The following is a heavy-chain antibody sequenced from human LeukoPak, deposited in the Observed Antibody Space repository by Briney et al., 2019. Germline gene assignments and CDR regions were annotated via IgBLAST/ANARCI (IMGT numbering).Heavy chain of an antibody. V-gene: IGHV1-69*04. J-gene: IGHJ5*02. Sequence: ASVKVSCKASGGTFSSYAICWVRQAPGQGLEWMGRIIPILGIANYAQKFQGRVTITADKSTSTAYMELSSLRSEDTAVYYCARGLNYYDSSGYEKWFDPWGQGTLVTVSS. D-gene: IGHD3-22*01. CDR3: ARGLNYYDSSGYEKWFDP. CDR2: IIPILGIA. CDR1: GGTFSSYA.